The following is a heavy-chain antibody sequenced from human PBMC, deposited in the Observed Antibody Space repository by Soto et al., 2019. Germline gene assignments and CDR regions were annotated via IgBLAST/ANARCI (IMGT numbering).Heavy chain of an antibody. J-gene: IGHJ5*02. Sequence: SVKVSCKASGGTFSSYTISWVRQAPGQGLEWMGRIIPILGIANYAQKFQGRVTITADKSTSTVYMELSSLRSEDTAVYYCGRDGSPSDWFDPWGQGTLVTVSS. CDR2: IIPILGIA. CDR1: GGTFSSYT. V-gene: IGHV1-69*04. D-gene: IGHD3-10*01. CDR3: GRDGSPSDWFDP.